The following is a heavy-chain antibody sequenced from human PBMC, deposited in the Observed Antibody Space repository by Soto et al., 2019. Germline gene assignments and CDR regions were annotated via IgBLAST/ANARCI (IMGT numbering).Heavy chain of an antibody. CDR2: ISGSGGST. J-gene: IGHJ4*02. V-gene: IGHV3-23*01. CDR3: AKWNDFWSGYYEHYFDY. D-gene: IGHD3-3*01. CDR1: GFTFSSYA. Sequence: GGSLRLSCAASGFTFSSYAMSWVRQAPGKGLEWVSAISGSGGSTYYADSVKGRFTISRDNSKNKLYLQMNRLKAEDTALYYCAKWNDFWSGYYEHYFDYWGQGTLVTVSS.